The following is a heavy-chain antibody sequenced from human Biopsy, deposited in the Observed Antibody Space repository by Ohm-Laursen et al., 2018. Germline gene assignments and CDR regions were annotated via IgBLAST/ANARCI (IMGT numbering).Heavy chain of an antibody. V-gene: IGHV4-59*08. CDR2: ASYSGYT. Sequence: SETLSLTCTVSDDSIRNFYWTWIRQPPGQGLEWIGHASYSGYTNYNPSLKSRVTISVDTSKNHFSLNLRSVTAADTAVYSCARLGNFWSAEDGLDLWGLGTMVTVSS. J-gene: IGHJ3*01. CDR1: DDSIRNFY. CDR3: ARLGNFWSAEDGLDL. D-gene: IGHD3-3*01.